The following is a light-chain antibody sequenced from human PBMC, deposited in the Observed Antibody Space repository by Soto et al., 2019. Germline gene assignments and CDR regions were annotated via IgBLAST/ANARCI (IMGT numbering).Light chain of an antibody. CDR3: ESWDSSLSAHL. J-gene: IGLJ2*01. Sequence: QSVLTQPPSVSAAPGQKVTISCSGSSSNIGNKYVSWYQHLPGTAPKLLIYDNNKRPSGIPDRFSGSKSGTSATLDITGLQTGDEADYYCESWDSSLSAHLIGGGTKLTVL. CDR2: DNN. CDR1: SSNIGNKY. V-gene: IGLV1-51*01.